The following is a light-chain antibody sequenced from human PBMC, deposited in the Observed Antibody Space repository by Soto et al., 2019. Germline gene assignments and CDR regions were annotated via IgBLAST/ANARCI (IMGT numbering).Light chain of an antibody. J-gene: IGLJ1*01. CDR2: EVS. Sequence: QSALTQPASVSGSPGQSITISCTGTSSDVGGYDYVSWYQIHPGKAPKLMVFEVSNRPSGVSYRFSGSKSGNTASLTISRIQAEDEADYFWSSHSLSTGYIFGSWTKVNVL. CDR1: SSDVGGYDY. V-gene: IGLV2-14*01. CDR3: SSHSLSTGYI.